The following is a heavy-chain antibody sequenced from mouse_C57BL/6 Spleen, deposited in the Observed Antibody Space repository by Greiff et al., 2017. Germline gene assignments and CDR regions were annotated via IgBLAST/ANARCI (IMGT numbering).Heavy chain of an antibody. CDR3: AYYYGSSYYAMDY. J-gene: IGHJ4*01. Sequence: EVKVEESGPGLVKPSQSLSLTCSVTGYSIPSGYYWNWIRQFPGNKLEWMGYISYDGSNNYNPSLKNRISITRDTSKNQFFLKLNSVTTEDTATYYCAYYYGSSYYAMDYWGQGTSGTVSS. CDR2: ISYDGSN. CDR1: GYSIPSGYY. D-gene: IGHD1-1*01. V-gene: IGHV3-6*01.